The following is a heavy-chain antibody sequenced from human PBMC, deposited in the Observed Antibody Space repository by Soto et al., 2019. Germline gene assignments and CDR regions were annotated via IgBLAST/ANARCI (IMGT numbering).Heavy chain of an antibody. Sequence: SVKVSCKASGGTFSSYAISWVRQAPGQGLEWMGGIIPIFGTANYAQKFQGRVTITADESTSTAYMELSSLRSEDTAVYYCARLHGRCSSTRCYGERFDYWGQGTLVTVSS. CDR1: GGTFSSYA. D-gene: IGHD2-2*01. V-gene: IGHV1-69*13. CDR2: IIPIFGTA. CDR3: ARLHGRCSSTRCYGERFDY. J-gene: IGHJ4*02.